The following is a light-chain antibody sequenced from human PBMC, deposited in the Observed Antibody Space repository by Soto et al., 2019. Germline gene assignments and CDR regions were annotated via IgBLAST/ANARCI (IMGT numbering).Light chain of an antibody. CDR3: SLYTSENTYV. J-gene: IGLJ1*01. CDR1: SSDVGSYNL. Sequence: QSALTQPASVSGSPGQSITISCTGTSSDVGSYNLVSWYQHHPGKAPKLMIYEGSKRPSGVSNRFSGSKSGNTASLTISGLQAEDEADYYCSLYTSENTYVFGTGTKVTVL. CDR2: EGS. V-gene: IGLV2-14*02.